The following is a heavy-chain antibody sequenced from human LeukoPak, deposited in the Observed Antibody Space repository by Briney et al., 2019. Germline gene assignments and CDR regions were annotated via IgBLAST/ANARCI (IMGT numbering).Heavy chain of an antibody. D-gene: IGHD3-10*01. CDR1: GYTFTSYY. J-gene: IGHJ4*02. CDR2: INPIGGTT. CDR3: ARSNYYGSGSLDY. V-gene: IGHV1-46*01. Sequence: ASVKVSCKASGYTFTSYYMHWVRQAPGQGLERMGIINPIGGTTRYAQEFQGRVTMTRDTSTSTVYMELSRLRSDDTAVYYCARSNYYGSGSLDYWGQGTLVTVSS.